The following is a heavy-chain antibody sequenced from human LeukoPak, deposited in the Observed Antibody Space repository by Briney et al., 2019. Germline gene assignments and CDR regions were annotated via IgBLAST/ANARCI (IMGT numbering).Heavy chain of an antibody. J-gene: IGHJ4*02. CDR3: VRVAKERVGGVYYFDY. Sequence: TGGSLRLSCAASGFTFSDYDMHWVRQATGEGLEWVSAIGTAGDTYYTGSVKGRFTISRENAKNSLYLQMNSPRAGDTAVYYCVRVAKERVGGVYYFDYWGQGTPVTVSS. D-gene: IGHD1-1*01. CDR1: GFTFSDYD. CDR2: IGTAGDT. V-gene: IGHV3-13*01.